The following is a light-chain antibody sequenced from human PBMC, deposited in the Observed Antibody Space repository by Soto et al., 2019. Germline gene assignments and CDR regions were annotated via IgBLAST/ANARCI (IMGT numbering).Light chain of an antibody. CDR1: SSDIGAYNY. CDR3: SSYTSSSTL. V-gene: IGLV2-14*01. Sequence: QAVVTQPASVSGSPGQSITISCTGTSSDIGAYNYVSWYQQHPGKAPKLMIYAVTDRPSGVSSRFSGSKSANTASLTISGLQAEDEADYYCSSYTSSSTLFGTGTKLTVL. CDR2: AVT. J-gene: IGLJ1*01.